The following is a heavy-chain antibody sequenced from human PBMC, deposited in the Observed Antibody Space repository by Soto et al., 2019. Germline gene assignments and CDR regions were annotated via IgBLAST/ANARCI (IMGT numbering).Heavy chain of an antibody. J-gene: IGHJ4*02. CDR3: ARAPPYYDYVWGSYRYLGGYYFDY. CDR2: IYYSGST. D-gene: IGHD3-16*02. V-gene: IGHV4-59*01. Sequence: PSETLSLTCTVSGGSISSYYWSWIRQPPGKGLEWIGYIYYSGSTNYNPSLKSRVTISVDTSKNQFSLKLSSVTAADTAVYYCARAPPYYDYVWGSYRYLGGYYFDYWGQGTLVTVSS. CDR1: GGSISSYY.